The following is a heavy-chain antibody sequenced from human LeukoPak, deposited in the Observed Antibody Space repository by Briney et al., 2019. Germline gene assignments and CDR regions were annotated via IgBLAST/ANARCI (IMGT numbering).Heavy chain of an antibody. J-gene: IGHJ3*02. CDR1: GYTFTGYY. CDR3: AGEMATILGDAFDI. D-gene: IGHD5-24*01. Sequence: ASVKVSCKASGYTFTGYYMHWVRQAPGQGLGWMGRINPNSGGTNYAQKFQGRVTMTRDTSISTAYMELSRLRSGDTAVYYCAGEMATILGDAFDIWGQGTMVTVSS. V-gene: IGHV1-2*06. CDR2: INPNSGGT.